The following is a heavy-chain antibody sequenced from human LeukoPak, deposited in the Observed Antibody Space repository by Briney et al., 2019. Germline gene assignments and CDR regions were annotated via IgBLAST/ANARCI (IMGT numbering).Heavy chain of an antibody. J-gene: IGHJ4*02. D-gene: IGHD1-26*01. Sequence: GGFLRLSCAASGFTFSSYAMSWVRQAPGKGLEWVSAISGSGGSTYYADSVKGRFTISRDNSKNTLYLQMNSLRAEDTAVYYCAKERARIVGATTTDYWGQGTLVTVSS. CDR3: AKERARIVGATTTDY. CDR2: ISGSGGST. CDR1: GFTFSSYA. V-gene: IGHV3-23*01.